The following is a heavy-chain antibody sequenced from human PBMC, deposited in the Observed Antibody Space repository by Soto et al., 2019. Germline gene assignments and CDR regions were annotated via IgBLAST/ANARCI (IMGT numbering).Heavy chain of an antibody. Sequence: GASVKVSCKASGGTFSSYTISWVRQAPGQGLEWMGRIIPILGIANYAQKFQGQVTISADKSIQTAYLQWSSLKASDTAMYYCARLISQAAVYWGQGTLVTVSS. CDR3: ARLISQAAVY. CDR2: IIPILGIA. D-gene: IGHD3-3*02. J-gene: IGHJ4*02. V-gene: IGHV1-69*02. CDR1: GGTFSSYT.